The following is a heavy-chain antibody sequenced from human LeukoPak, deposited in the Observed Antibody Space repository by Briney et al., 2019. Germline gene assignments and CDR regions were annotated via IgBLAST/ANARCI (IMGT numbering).Heavy chain of an antibody. V-gene: IGHV4-34*01. CDR1: GGSFSGYY. CDR3: ARERSGIVVVTAPFDY. D-gene: IGHD2-21*02. Sequence: PSETLSLTCAVYGGSFSGYYWSWIRQPPGKGLEWIGEINHSGSTNYNPSLKSRVTISVDTSKNQFSLKLSSVTAADTAVYYCARERSGIVVVTAPFDYWGQGTLVTVSS. J-gene: IGHJ4*02. CDR2: INHSGST.